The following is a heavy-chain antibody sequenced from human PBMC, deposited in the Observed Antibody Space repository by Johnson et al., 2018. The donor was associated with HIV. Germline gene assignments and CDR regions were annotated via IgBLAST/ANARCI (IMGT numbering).Heavy chain of an antibody. CDR2: ISWNSGTI. CDR3: AKVPRVVVIPLDAFDI. D-gene: IGHD3-22*01. CDR1: GFTFDDYA. Sequence: VQLVESGGGLVQPGRSLRLSCAASGFTFDDYAIHWVRQAPGKGLEWVSGISWNSGTIAYADSVKGRFTISRDNAKNSLYLQMNSLRVEDTALYYCAKVPRVVVIPLDAFDIWGQGTMVTVSS. J-gene: IGHJ3*02. V-gene: IGHV3-9*01.